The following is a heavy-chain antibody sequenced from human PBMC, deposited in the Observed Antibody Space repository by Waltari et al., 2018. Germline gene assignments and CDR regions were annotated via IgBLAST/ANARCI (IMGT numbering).Heavy chain of an antibody. CDR3: ARVGSSENWFDP. D-gene: IGHD1-26*01. V-gene: IGHV1-2*02. CDR1: GYTFTGYY. J-gene: IGHJ5*02. Sequence: QVQLVQSGAEVKKPGASVKVSCKASGYTFTGYYMHWVRQAPGQGLEWMGWINPNSGGKNYAQKVQGRVTMTRYTSISTAYMELSRLRSDDTAVYYCARVGSSENWFDPWGQGTLVTVSS. CDR2: INPNSGGK.